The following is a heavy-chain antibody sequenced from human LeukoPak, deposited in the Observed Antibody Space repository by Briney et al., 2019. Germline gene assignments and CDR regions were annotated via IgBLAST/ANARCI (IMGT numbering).Heavy chain of an antibody. V-gene: IGHV4-34*01. CDR1: GGSFSGYY. D-gene: IGHD5-24*01. CDR3: ARGTDAYKIGNI. CDR2: IHPTEGG. J-gene: IGHJ4*02. Sequence: SETLSLTCAAFGGSFSGYYLTWIRQSPGKGLEWVGEIHPTEGGHYNPSLESRVTMSVDTSTTQFSLRMNSVTAADTAVYFCARGTDAYKIGNIWGQGSLVTVSS.